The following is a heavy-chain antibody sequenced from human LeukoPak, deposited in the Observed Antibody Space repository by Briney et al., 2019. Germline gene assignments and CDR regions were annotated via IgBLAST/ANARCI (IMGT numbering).Heavy chain of an antibody. CDR3: ARGAVTMIVVAIKNDAFDI. CDR2: ISYDGSNK. J-gene: IGHJ3*02. D-gene: IGHD3-22*01. CDR1: TFTFSTYA. Sequence: GRSLRLSCAASTFTFSTYAMHWVRQAPGKGLEWVTLISYDGSNKFYADSVKGRFTISRDNSKNTLYLQMNSLRAEDSAVYYCARGAVTMIVVAIKNDAFDIWGQGTMVTVSS. V-gene: IGHV3-30-3*01.